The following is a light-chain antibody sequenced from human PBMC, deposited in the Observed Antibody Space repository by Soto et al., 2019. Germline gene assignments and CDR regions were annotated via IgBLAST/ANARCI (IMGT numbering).Light chain of an antibody. V-gene: IGKV3-15*01. J-gene: IGKJ4*01. Sequence: EIVMTQSPATLSVSPGERATLSCRASQSVSSNLAWYQQKPGQAPRLLIYGASTRATGIPARFSGSGSGTEFTLTISRLQSADFAVYYCQQYNNWPPLTFGGGTKVEIK. CDR2: GAS. CDR3: QQYNNWPPLT. CDR1: QSVSSN.